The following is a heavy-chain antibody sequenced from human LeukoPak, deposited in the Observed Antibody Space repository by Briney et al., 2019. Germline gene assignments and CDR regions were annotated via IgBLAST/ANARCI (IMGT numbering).Heavy chain of an antibody. CDR3: AKGGKVGAPRYNWFDP. J-gene: IGHJ5*02. V-gene: IGHV3-30*04. CDR1: GFTFSSYA. CDR2: ISYDGSNK. Sequence: PGGSLRLSCAASGFTFSSYAMHWVRQAPGKGLEWVAVISYDGSNKYYADSVKGRFTISRDNSKNTLYLQMNSLRAEDTAVYYCAKGGKVGAPRYNWFDPWGQGTLVTVSS. D-gene: IGHD1-26*01.